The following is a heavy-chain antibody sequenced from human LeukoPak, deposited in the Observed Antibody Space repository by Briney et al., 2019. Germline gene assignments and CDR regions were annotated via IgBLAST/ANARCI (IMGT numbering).Heavy chain of an antibody. D-gene: IGHD3-3*01. J-gene: IGHJ4*02. CDR2: ISWNSGSI. V-gene: IGHV3-9*01. Sequence: GRSLRLSCAASGFTFDDHAMHWVRQAPGKGLEWVSGISWNSGSIGYADSVKGRFTISRDNAKNSLYLQMNSLRAEDTALYYCAKKFFGGWGQGTLVTVSS. CDR1: GFTFDDHA. CDR3: AKKFFGG.